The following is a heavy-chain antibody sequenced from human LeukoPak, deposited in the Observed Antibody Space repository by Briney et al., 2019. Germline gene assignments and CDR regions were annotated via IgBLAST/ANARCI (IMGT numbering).Heavy chain of an antibody. CDR1: GFTVSSNY. Sequence: GGSLRLSCAASGFTVSSNYMSWVRQAPGKGLEWGSVIYSGGSTYYADSVKGRFTISRHNSKNTLYLQMNSLRAEDTAVYYCARVFCSSTSCHPGHYYLDYWGQGTLVTVSS. V-gene: IGHV3-53*04. CDR2: IYSGGST. CDR3: ARVFCSSTSCHPGHYYLDY. J-gene: IGHJ4*02. D-gene: IGHD2-2*01.